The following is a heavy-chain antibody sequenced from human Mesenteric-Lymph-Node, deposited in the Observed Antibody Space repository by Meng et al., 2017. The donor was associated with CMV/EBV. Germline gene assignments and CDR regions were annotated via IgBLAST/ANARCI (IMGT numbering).Heavy chain of an antibody. Sequence: GESLKISCAASGFTFRGCEMNWVRQAPGKGLEWVAFIRYDGSNKYHADSVKGRFTISRDNSKNTLYLQMNSLGVEDTAVYYCAKDYDTSGYYSVYYCQGMDVWGQGTTVTVSS. J-gene: IGHJ6*02. CDR3: AKDYDTSGYYSVYYCQGMDV. D-gene: IGHD3-22*01. CDR1: GFTFRGCE. CDR2: IRYDGSNK. V-gene: IGHV3-30*02.